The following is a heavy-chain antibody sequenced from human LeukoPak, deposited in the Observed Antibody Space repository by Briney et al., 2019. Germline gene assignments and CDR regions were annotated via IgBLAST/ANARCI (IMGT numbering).Heavy chain of an antibody. V-gene: IGHV3-48*04. CDR1: GFTFSSYS. CDR3: ARTKWQLPWT. Sequence: GGSLRLSCAASGFTFSSYSMNWVRQAPGKGLEWVSHISSSGSTIYYADSVKGRFTISRVNAKNSLYLQMNSLRADDTAVYYCARTKWQLPWTWGQGTLVTVSS. D-gene: IGHD1-26*01. J-gene: IGHJ5*02. CDR2: ISSSGSTI.